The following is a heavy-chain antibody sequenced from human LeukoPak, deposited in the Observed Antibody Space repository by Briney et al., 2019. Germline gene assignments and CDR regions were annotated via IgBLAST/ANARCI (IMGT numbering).Heavy chain of an antibody. Sequence: SETLSLTCTVSGGSISSSSYYWGWIRQPPGKGLEWIGSIYYSGSTYYNPSLKSRVTISVDTSKNQFSLKLSSVTAADTAVYYCARRYSGSYSGHFDYWGQGTLVAVSS. CDR1: GGSISSSSYY. CDR2: IYYSGST. V-gene: IGHV4-39*01. CDR3: ARRYSGSYSGHFDY. J-gene: IGHJ4*02. D-gene: IGHD1-26*01.